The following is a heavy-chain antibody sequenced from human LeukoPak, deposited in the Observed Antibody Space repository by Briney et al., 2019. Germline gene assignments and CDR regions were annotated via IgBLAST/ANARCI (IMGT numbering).Heavy chain of an antibody. CDR3: AKDKYNFWSGSNYYYMDV. V-gene: IGHV3-23*01. CDR1: AITFSTYA. D-gene: IGHD3-3*01. J-gene: IGHJ6*03. Sequence: PGGSLRLSCAASAITFSTYAMSWVRQAPGKGLECVSVTSGGAGSTYYADSVKGRFTISRDNSKNTLYLQMNSLRAEDTAVYYCAKDKYNFWSGSNYYYMDVWGKGTTVTVSS. CDR2: TSGGAGST.